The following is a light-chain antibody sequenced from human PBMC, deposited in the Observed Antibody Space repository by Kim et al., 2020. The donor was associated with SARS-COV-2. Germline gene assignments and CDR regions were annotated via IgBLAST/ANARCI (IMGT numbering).Light chain of an antibody. J-gene: IGKJ2*02. Sequence: ASGGDTVSITCRVSQTIHVWLDWYQQKPGRAPNLLIYKASYLEEGVPSRFSGSGSGTEFTLTISGLQREDFATYYCQQYNSDSPSTFGQGTKLEI. V-gene: IGKV1-5*03. CDR3: QQYNSDSPST. CDR2: KAS. CDR1: QTIHVW.